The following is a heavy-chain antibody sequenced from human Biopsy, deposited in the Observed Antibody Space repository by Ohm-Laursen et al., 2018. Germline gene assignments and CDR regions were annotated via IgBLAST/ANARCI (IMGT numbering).Heavy chain of an antibody. V-gene: IGHV4-59*01. CDR3: ARVESGTYDALDI. D-gene: IGHD1-26*01. CDR1: GGSMTGYA. J-gene: IGHJ3*02. Sequence: SETLSLTCRVSGGSMTGYAWSWIRLAPGKGLEWIGYIYYSGGTKYNPSLASRVTFSVDMSTSQFSLKLCSVPAADTADYYCARVESGTYDALDIWGQGTLVAVSA. CDR2: IYYSGGT.